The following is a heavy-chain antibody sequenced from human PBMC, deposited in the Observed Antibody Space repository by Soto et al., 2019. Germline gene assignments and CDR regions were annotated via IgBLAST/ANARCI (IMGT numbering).Heavy chain of an antibody. CDR1: GFTFSGSA. Sequence: EVQLVESGGGLVQPGGSLKLSCAASGFTFSGSAMHWFRQASGKGLEWGGRIRSKGNNYATAYGASLTGSFTISRDESKNTAYLQMNSLNTEDTAVYYWSRQASDFWSGKPQFYMDVCGKGTTVTVSS. V-gene: IGHV3-73*01. CDR2: IRSKGNNYAT. CDR3: SRQASDFWSGKPQFYMDV. D-gene: IGHD3-3*01. J-gene: IGHJ6*03.